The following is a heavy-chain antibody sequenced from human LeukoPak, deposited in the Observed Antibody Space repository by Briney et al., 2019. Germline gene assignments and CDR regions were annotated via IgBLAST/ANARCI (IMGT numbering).Heavy chain of an antibody. D-gene: IGHD1-26*01. CDR2: INHSGST. V-gene: IGHV4-34*01. Sequence: SETLSLTCAVYGGSFSGYYWSWIRQPPGKGLEWIGEINHSGSTNYNPSLKSRVTISVDTSKNQFSLKLSSVTAADTAVYYCARVEKFTIPSGRRSAYTRGTTGPYYFDYWGQGTLVTVSS. CDR3: ARVEKFTIPSGRRSAYTRGTTGPYYFDY. CDR1: GGSFSGYY. J-gene: IGHJ4*02.